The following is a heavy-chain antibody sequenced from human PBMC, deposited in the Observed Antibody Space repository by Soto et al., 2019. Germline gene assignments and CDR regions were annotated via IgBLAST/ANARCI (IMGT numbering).Heavy chain of an antibody. V-gene: IGHV3-23*01. CDR3: AKDSHVIYSNYFDY. CDR2: ISGSCGNT. D-gene: IGHD4-4*01. CDR1: GFTFSSYA. Sequence: EVQLLESGGGLVQPGGSLRLSCAASGFTFSSYAMSWLRQAPEKGLEWVSAISGSCGNTYYADSVKDRFTISRDNSKNTLYLQMNSLRAEDTAVYYCAKDSHVIYSNYFDYWGQGTLVTVSS. J-gene: IGHJ4*02.